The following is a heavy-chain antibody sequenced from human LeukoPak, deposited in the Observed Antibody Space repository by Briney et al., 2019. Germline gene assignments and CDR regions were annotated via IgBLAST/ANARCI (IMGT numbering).Heavy chain of an antibody. CDR2: IIPIFGTA. CDR1: GGTFSSYA. V-gene: IGHV1-69*01. J-gene: IGHJ4*02. Sequence: SVKVSCKASGGTFSSYAISWVRQAPGQGLEWMGGIIPIFGTANYAQKFQGRVTITADESTSTAYMELSSLRSEDTAVYYCARDLGTYCSSTSCYNGGYWGQETLVTVSS. CDR3: ARDLGTYCSSTSCYNGGY. D-gene: IGHD2-2*02.